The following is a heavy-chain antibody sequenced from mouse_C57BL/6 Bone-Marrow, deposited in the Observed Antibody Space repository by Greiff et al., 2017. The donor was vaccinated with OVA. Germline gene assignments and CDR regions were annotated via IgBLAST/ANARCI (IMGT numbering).Heavy chain of an antibody. CDR3: ARPLTGTETYYFDY. J-gene: IGHJ2*01. CDR2: ISSGGSYT. CDR1: GFTFSSYG. Sequence: EVQLVESGGDLVKPGGSLKLSCAASGFTFSSYGMSWVRQTPDKRLEWVATISSGGSYTYYPDSVKGRFTISRDNAKNTLYLQMSSLKAEDTAMYYCARPLTGTETYYFDYWGQGTTLTVSS. D-gene: IGHD4-1*01. V-gene: IGHV5-6*01.